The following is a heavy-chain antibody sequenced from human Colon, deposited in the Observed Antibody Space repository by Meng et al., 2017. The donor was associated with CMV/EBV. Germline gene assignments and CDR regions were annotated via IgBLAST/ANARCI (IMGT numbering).Heavy chain of an antibody. Sequence: GESLKISCTASGFTFGDYSMNWVRQAPGKGLEWVGFIRSKTYGEKTEYAASVKGRFTISRDDSKSIAYLQMDSLKTEDTAVYYCSRFGLVGALIDYWGQGTLVTVSS. CDR2: IRSKTYGEKT. CDR1: GFTFGDYS. D-gene: IGHD1-26*01. J-gene: IGHJ4*02. V-gene: IGHV3-49*04. CDR3: SRFGLVGALIDY.